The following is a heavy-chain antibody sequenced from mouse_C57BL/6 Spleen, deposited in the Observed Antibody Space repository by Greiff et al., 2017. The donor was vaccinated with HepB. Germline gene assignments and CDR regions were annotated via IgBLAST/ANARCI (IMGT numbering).Heavy chain of an antibody. D-gene: IGHD2-4*01. J-gene: IGHJ1*03. CDR2: INPSNGGT. CDR1: GYTFTSYW. V-gene: IGHV1-53*01. CDR3: ASPRIYYDYDNWYFDV. Sequence: VKLQQPGTELVKPGASVKLSCKASGYTFTSYWMHWVKQRPGQGLEWIGNINPSNGGTNYNEKFKSKATLTVDKSSSTAYMQLSSLTSEDSAVYYCASPRIYYDYDNWYFDVWGTGTTVTVSS.